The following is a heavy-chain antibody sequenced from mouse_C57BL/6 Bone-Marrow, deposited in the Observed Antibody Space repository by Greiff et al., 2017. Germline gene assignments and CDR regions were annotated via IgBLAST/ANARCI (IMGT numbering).Heavy chain of an antibody. CDR1: GYTFTSYW. CDR2: IDPSDSYT. Sequence: VQLQQPGAELVMPGASVKLSCKASGYTFTSYWMHWVKQRPGQGLEWIGEIDPSDSYTNYNQKFKGKSTLTVDKSSSTAYMQLSSLTSEDSAVYYCARAYYYGSVDYWGQGTTPTVTS. D-gene: IGHD1-1*01. V-gene: IGHV1-69*01. CDR3: ARAYYYGSVDY. J-gene: IGHJ2*01.